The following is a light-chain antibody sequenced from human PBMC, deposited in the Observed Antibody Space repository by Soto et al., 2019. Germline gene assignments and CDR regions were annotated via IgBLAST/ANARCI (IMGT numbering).Light chain of an antibody. CDR1: QTINNK. CDR2: DGY. CDR3: QQRSNRRLTRT. V-gene: IGKV1-5*01. J-gene: IGKJ1*01. Sequence: DIQMTQSPSTLSASVGDRVTITCRASQTINNKLAWYQKKPGKAPKLLIYDGYTLESGVPSRFSGSGSGTEFTLTISSLEPEDFAFYYCQQRSNRRLTRTFGQGTKVEIK.